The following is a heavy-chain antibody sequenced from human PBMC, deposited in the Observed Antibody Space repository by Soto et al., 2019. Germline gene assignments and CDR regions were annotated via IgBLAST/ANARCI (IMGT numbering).Heavy chain of an antibody. V-gene: IGHV1-2*02. CDR1: GYTFIDYY. CDR2: ISPKSGGT. CDR3: ARPPGYISDWYYFDL. D-gene: IGHD6-19*01. J-gene: IGHJ4*02. Sequence: QVQLVQSGAEVKKPGASVKVSCEASGYTFIDYYMHWVRQAPGQGFEWMGRISPKSGGTNYAQTFQGRVTMTWDTSLNTADMELSSLMSEDTAVYYCARPPGYISDWYYFDLWGQGTLVTVSS.